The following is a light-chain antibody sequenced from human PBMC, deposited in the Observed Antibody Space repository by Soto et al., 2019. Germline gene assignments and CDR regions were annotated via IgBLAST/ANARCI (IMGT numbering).Light chain of an antibody. CDR1: QTVSTNY. V-gene: IGKV3-20*01. J-gene: IGKJ1*01. CDR3: KLYVSSSWM. CDR2: GAS. Sequence: EIVLPQSHGTLSLSPGERSTLSGRASQTVSTNYLAWYQQKPGQDHRLLIYGASKRATGIPDRFSGSGSGTDFTLTISSLEPEEFAIYYCKLYVSSSWMFGDGTKVDIK.